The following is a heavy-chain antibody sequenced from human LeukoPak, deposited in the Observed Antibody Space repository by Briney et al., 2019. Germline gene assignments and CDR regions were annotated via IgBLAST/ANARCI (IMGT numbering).Heavy chain of an antibody. J-gene: IGHJ2*01. Sequence: SETLSLTCTVSGGSISSYYWSWIRQPPGKGLEWIGYIYYSGSTNYNPSLKSRVTISVDTSKNQFSLKLSSVTAADTAVYYCARQPCSEEYHYDSSGYYAGCWYFDLWGRGTLVTVSS. CDR3: ARQPCSEEYHYDSSGYYAGCWYFDL. CDR2: IYYSGST. D-gene: IGHD3-22*01. CDR1: GGSISSYY. V-gene: IGHV4-59*01.